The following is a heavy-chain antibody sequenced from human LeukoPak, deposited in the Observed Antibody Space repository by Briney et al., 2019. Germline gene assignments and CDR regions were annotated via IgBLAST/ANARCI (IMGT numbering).Heavy chain of an antibody. V-gene: IGHV3-48*02. CDR2: ITASGTAM. Sequence: GGSLRLSCAASGFTFSSYSTNWVRQAPGKGLEWVSHITASGTAMFYADSVKGRFTISRDNAKNSLYLQMNSLRDEDTAVYYCASSGSYRFDYWGQGTLVTVSS. J-gene: IGHJ4*02. CDR3: ASSGSYRFDY. CDR1: GFTFSSYS. D-gene: IGHD1-26*01.